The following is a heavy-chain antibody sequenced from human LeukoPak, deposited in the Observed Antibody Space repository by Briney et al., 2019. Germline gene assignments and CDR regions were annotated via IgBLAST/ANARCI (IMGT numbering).Heavy chain of an antibody. CDR1: GLTFSSYG. D-gene: IGHD3-3*01. Sequence: GGSLRLSCAASGLTFSSYGMHWVRQAPGKGLEWVAVISYDGSNKYYADSVKGRFTISRDNSKNTLYLQMNSLRAEDTAVYYCATLRPTYYFDHWGQGTLVTVSS. CDR2: ISYDGSNK. V-gene: IGHV3-30*03. J-gene: IGHJ4*02. CDR3: ATLRPTYYFDH.